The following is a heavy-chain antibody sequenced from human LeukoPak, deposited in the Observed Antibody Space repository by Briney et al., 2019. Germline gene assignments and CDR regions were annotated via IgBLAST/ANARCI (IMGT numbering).Heavy chain of an antibody. CDR3: AREGHDYAYDY. V-gene: IGHV1-3*01. CDR2: INAGNGNT. D-gene: IGHD4-17*01. CDR1: GYTFTSYA. Sequence: ASVKVSCKASGYTFTSYAMHWVRQAPGQRLEWMGWINAGNGNTKYSQKFQSRVTITRDTSASTAYMELSSLRSEDTAVYYCAREGHDYAYDYWGQGTLVTVSS. J-gene: IGHJ4*02.